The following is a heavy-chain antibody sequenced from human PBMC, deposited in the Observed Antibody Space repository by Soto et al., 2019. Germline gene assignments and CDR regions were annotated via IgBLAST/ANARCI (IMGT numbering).Heavy chain of an antibody. CDR2: LFGSGAGI. Sequence: GGSLRLSCVASGFTFSTYAMSWAREAPGKGLEWVSGLFGSGAGIAYADSVKGRFTISRDNSKNTLYLQMNSLRAEDTAIYYCAKDRQPDGFWPFDHWGQGTLVTVSS. D-gene: IGHD3-3*01. J-gene: IGHJ4*02. V-gene: IGHV3-23*01. CDR1: GFTFSTYA. CDR3: AKDRQPDGFWPFDH.